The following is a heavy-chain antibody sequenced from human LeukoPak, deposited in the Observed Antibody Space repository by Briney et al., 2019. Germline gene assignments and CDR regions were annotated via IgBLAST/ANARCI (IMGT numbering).Heavy chain of an antibody. CDR1: GYTFTGYY. Sequence: GASVKVSCKASGYTFTGYYIHWVRQAPGQGLEWMGRIDPNSGATNYAQKFQGRVTVTRDTSASTAYMELSGLSSDDTALYYCARRNDAFDFWGQGTMVTVS. CDR3: ARRNDAFDF. J-gene: IGHJ3*01. V-gene: IGHV1-2*06. CDR2: IDPNSGAT.